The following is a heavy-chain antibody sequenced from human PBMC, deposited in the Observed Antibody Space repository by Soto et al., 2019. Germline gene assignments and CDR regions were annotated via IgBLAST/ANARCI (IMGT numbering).Heavy chain of an antibody. CDR3: AKETGYSYGFQPNALDV. Sequence: GGSLRLSCAGSGFTFSRYAMNWVRQAPGKGLEWVSIISSRGDRTSYAESVKGRFTISRDDSKNTLFLHMNSLGAEDTAVYYCAKETGYSYGFQPNALDVWGQGTTVTISS. CDR1: GFTFSRYA. CDR2: ISSRGDRT. D-gene: IGHD5-18*01. J-gene: IGHJ6*02. V-gene: IGHV3-23*01.